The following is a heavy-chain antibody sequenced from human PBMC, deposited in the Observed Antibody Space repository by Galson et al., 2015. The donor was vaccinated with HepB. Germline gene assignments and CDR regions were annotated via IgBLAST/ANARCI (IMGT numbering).Heavy chain of an antibody. CDR2: ISAYNGNT. CDR1: GYTFTSYG. CDR3: ARPLYDSSGYLFFDY. Sequence: SVKVSCKASGYTFTSYGISWVRQAPGQGLEWMGWISAYNGNTNYAQKLQGRVTMTTDTSTSTAYMELRSLRSDDTAVYYCARPLYDSSGYLFFDYWGQGTLVTVSS. V-gene: IGHV1-18*01. J-gene: IGHJ4*02. D-gene: IGHD3-22*01.